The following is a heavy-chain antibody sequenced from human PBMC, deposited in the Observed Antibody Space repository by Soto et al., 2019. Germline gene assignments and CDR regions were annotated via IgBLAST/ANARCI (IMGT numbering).Heavy chain of an antibody. CDR1: GYTFTSYG. CDR2: ISAYNGNT. CDR3: ARIIVSRRIAVAGTGWFDP. J-gene: IGHJ5*02. V-gene: IGHV1-18*04. Sequence: QVQLVQSGAEVKKPGASVKVSCKASGYTFTSYGISWVRQAPGQGLEWMGWISAYNGNTNYAQKLQGRVTMTTDTSTSTAYMELRSLISDDTAVYYCARIIVSRRIAVAGTGWFDPCCQGTLVTVSS. D-gene: IGHD6-19*01.